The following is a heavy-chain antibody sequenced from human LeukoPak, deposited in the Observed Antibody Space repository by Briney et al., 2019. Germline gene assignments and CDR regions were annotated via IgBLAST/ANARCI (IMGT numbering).Heavy chain of an antibody. J-gene: IGHJ4*02. V-gene: IGHV1-2*02. D-gene: IGHD6-13*01. CDR3: ARESGYSSSLKHFDY. CDR1: GYTFTGYY. CDR2: INPNSGGT. Sequence: ASVKVSCKASGYTFTGYYMHWVRQAPGQGLEWMGWINPNSGGTNYAQKFQGRVTMTRDMSTSTVYMELSSLRSEDTAVYYCARESGYSSSLKHFDYWGQGTLVTVSS.